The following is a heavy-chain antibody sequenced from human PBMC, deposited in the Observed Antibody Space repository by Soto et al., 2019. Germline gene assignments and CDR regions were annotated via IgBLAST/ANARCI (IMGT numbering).Heavy chain of an antibody. CDR1: GGSISSGGYY. CDR3: ARVELSVGPHDYYYYMDV. V-gene: IGHV4-31*03. CDR2: IYYSGST. D-gene: IGHD3-16*02. J-gene: IGHJ6*03. Sequence: SETLSLTCTVSGGSISSGGYYWSWIRQHPGKGLEWIGYIYYSGSTYYNPSLKSRVTISVDTSKNQFSLKLSSVTAADTAVYYCARVELSVGPHDYYYYMDVWGKGTTVTVSS.